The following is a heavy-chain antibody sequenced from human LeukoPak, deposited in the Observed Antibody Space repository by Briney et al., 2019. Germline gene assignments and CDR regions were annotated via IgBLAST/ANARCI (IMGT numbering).Heavy chain of an antibody. CDR3: AKDLVVVPAASDYYYYGMDV. Sequence: GRSLRLSCAASGFTVSSNYMSWVRQAPGKGLEWVAVISYDGSNKYYADSVKGRFTISRDNSKNTLYLQMNSLRAEDTAVYYCAKDLVVVPAASDYYYYGMDVWGQGTTVTVSS. J-gene: IGHJ6*02. CDR1: GFTVSSNY. V-gene: IGHV3-30*18. CDR2: ISYDGSNK. D-gene: IGHD2-2*01.